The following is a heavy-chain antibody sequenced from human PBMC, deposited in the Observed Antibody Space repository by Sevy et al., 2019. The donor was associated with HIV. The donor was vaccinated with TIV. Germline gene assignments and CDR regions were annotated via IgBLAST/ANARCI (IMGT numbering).Heavy chain of an antibody. CDR2: ISSSSSYI. D-gene: IGHD6-6*01. CDR3: ARDSSIAARHYYYGMDV. CDR1: GFTFSSYS. V-gene: IGHV3-21*01. Sequence: GGSLRLSCAASGFTFSSYSMNWVRQAPGKGLEWVSSISSSSSYIYYADSVKGRLTISRDNAKNSLYLQMNSLRAEDTAVYYCARDSSIAARHYYYGMDVWGQGTTVTVSS. J-gene: IGHJ6*02.